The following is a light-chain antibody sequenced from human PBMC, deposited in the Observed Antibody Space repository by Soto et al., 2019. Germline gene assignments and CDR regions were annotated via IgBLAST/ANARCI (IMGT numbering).Light chain of an antibody. V-gene: IGLV2-14*01. CDR3: RSYTSSATYV. J-gene: IGLJ1*01. CDR1: SSDIGAYNY. CDR2: DVS. Sequence: QSALTQPASVSGSPGQSITISCTGTSSDIGAYNYVSWYQQHPGKAPKLMIYDVSNRPSGLSNRFSGSKSGNTASLTISGLQAEDEADYYCRSYTSSATYVFGTGTKVTVL.